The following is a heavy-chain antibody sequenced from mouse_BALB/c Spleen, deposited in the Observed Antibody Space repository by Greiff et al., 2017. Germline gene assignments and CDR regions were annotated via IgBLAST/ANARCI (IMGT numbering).Heavy chain of an antibody. CDR2: ISSGSSTI. J-gene: IGHJ2*01. CDR1: GFTFSSFG. CDR3: AREGHLYYFDY. Sequence: EVKLVESGGGLVQPGGSRKLSCAASGFTFSSFGMHWVRQAPEKGLEWVAYISSGSSTIYYADTVKGRFTISRDNPKNTLFLQMTSLRSEDTAMYYCAREGHLYYFDYWGQGTTLTVSS. V-gene: IGHV5-17*02.